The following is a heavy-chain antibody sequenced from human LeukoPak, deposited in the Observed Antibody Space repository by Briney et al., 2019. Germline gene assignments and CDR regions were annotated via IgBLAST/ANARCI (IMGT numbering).Heavy chain of an antibody. CDR3: ARAVPAATTPSNDAFDI. D-gene: IGHD2-2*01. V-gene: IGHV1-2*02. Sequence: GASVKVSCKASGYTFTGYYMHWVRQAPGQGLEWMGWINPNSGGTNYAQKFQGRVTMTRDTSISTAYMELSRLRSDDTAVYYCARAVPAATTPSNDAFDIWGQGTMVTVSS. CDR1: GYTFTGYY. CDR2: INPNSGGT. J-gene: IGHJ3*02.